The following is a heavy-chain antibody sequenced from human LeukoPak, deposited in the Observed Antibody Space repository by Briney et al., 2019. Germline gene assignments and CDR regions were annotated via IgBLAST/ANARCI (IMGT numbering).Heavy chain of an antibody. V-gene: IGHV3-33*03. Sequence: GGSLRLSCAATNFPFKNYGMHWVRQSPGKGLEWVAVIWSVDGEKHYLDSVKGRFTISRDNSKNMLFLQMNSLRIEDTAVYYCAKEGPGGLNFWGQGTLVTVSS. CDR3: AKEGPGGLNF. J-gene: IGHJ4*02. CDR2: IWSVDGEK. CDR1: NFPFKNYG. D-gene: IGHD3-10*01.